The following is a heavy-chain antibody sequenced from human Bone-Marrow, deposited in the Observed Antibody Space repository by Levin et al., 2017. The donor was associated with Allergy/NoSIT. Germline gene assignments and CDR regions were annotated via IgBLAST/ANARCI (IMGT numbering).Heavy chain of an antibody. J-gene: IGHJ3*02. D-gene: IGHD4-11*01. V-gene: IGHV3-7*01. Sequence: GESLKISCVASGFTFRMYWMSWVRQAPGKGLEWVANIKEDGSEKYYGDSVKGRLTISRDNAKNSLYLQMNSLRAEDTAVYYCAKFCDDGNPYDAFDMWGQGTMVTVSS. CDR3: AKFCDDGNPYDAFDM. CDR2: IKEDGSEK. CDR1: GFTFRMYW.